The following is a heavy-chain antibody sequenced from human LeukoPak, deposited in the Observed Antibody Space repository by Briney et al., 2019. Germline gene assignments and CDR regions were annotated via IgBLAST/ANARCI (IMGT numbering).Heavy chain of an antibody. CDR2: INTGNGNT. V-gene: IGHV1-3*04. J-gene: IGHJ4*02. Sequence: ASVKVSCKASGGTFSSYAISWVRQAPGQTLEWMGWINTGNGNTQYSQKFQGRVTITRDTSASTAYMELSTLRSEDTAVYYCARDSGSGFYEMTYGGQGTLVIVSS. D-gene: IGHD3-22*01. CDR1: GGTFSSYA. CDR3: ARDSGSGFYEMTY.